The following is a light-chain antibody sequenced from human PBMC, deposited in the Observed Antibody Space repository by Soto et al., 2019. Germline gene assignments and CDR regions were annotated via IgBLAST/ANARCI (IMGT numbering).Light chain of an antibody. CDR3: QVWDSSSAHVV. V-gene: IGLV3-21*04. CDR1: NIGSKS. Sequence: SSELTQPPSVSVAPGKTARISCGGTNIGSKSVHWYQRKPGQAPVLVIYSDPDLPSVLPERFSGCNAGDTATLTISRVEAGDEADYYCQVWDSSSAHVVFGGGTKLTVL. CDR2: SDP. J-gene: IGLJ2*01.